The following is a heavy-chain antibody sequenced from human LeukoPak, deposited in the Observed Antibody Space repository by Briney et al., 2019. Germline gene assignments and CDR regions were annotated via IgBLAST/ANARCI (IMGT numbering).Heavy chain of an antibody. CDR1: GYTFTSYS. D-gene: IGHD2-15*01. V-gene: IGHV1-18*01. J-gene: IGHJ4*02. CDR3: ARASYCSGGSCYSDY. Sequence: GASVKVSCTASGYTFTSYSISWVRQAPGQGPEWMGWISAYNGNTIYAQKVKGRVTMTTDTSTSTAYMELRSLKSDDTAVYYCARASYCSGGSCYSDYWGQGTLVTVS. CDR2: ISAYNGNT.